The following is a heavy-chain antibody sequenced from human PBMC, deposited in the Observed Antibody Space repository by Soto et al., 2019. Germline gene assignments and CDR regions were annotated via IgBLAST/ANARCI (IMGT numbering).Heavy chain of an antibody. CDR3: ATGTFNFDS. CDR2: IRGSGGST. CDR1: GFTFSSYA. J-gene: IGHJ4*02. Sequence: GGSLRLSCAASGFTFSSYAMSWVRQAPGKGLDWVSSIRGSGGSTYYADSVKGRFIISRDNSKSTLYLQMNSLRAEDTAVYYCATGTFNFDSWGQGTLVTVSS. V-gene: IGHV3-23*01.